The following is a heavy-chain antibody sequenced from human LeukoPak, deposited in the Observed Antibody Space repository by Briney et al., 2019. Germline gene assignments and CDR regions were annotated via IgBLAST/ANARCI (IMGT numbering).Heavy chain of an antibody. CDR3: ARYNYDILTGYERMDV. J-gene: IGHJ6*02. Sequence: SETLSLTCTVSGGSISSSSYSWGWIGQPPGKGLEWIGSIYHSGSTYYGPSLKIRVTISVDTSKNQFSLRLSSVTAADTAVYYCARYNYDILTGYERMDVWGQGTTVTVSS. CDR2: IYHSGST. V-gene: IGHV4-39*01. CDR1: GGSISSSSYS. D-gene: IGHD3-9*01.